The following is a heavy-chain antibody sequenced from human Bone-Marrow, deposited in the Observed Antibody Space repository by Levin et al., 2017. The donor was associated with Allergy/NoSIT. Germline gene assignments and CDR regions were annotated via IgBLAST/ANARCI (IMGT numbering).Heavy chain of an antibody. CDR1: GGSFSGYY. J-gene: IGHJ6*02. V-gene: IGHV4-34*01. CDR3: ARGAVRFLEWLPHYYYYYGMDV. Sequence: GSLRLSCAVYGGSFSGYYWSWIRQPPGKGLEWIGEINHSGSTNYNPSLKSRVTISVDTSKNQFSLKLSSVTAADTAVYYCARGAVRFLEWLPHYYYYYGMDVWGQGTTVTVSS. D-gene: IGHD3-3*01. CDR2: INHSGST.